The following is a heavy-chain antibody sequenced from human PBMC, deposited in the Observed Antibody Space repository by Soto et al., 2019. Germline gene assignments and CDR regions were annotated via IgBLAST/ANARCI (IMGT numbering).Heavy chain of an antibody. CDR3: ARLAGYSYGSNWFDP. V-gene: IGHV4-30-4*01. Sequence: PSETLSLTCTVSGGSIGSGDYYRSGIRQPPGKGLEWIGYIYYSGSTYYNPSLKSRVTISVDTSKNQYSLKLSSVTAADTAVYYCARLAGYSYGSNWFDPWGQGTLVTVSS. J-gene: IGHJ5*02. CDR1: GGSIGSGDYY. CDR2: IYYSGST. D-gene: IGHD5-18*01.